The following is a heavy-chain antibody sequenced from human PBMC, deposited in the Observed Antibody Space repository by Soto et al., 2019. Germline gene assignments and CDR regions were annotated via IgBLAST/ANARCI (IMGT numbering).Heavy chain of an antibody. CDR3: ARVRDYDFWSGYYLPRRLTDY. CDR1: GYTFTSYG. J-gene: IGHJ4*02. Sequence: ASVKVSCKASGYTFTSYGISWVRQAPGQGLEWMGWISAYNGNTNYAQKLQGRVTMTTDTSTSTAYMELRSLRSDDTAVYYCARVRDYDFWSGYYLPRRLTDYWGQGTLVTVSS. D-gene: IGHD3-3*01. V-gene: IGHV1-18*01. CDR2: ISAYNGNT.